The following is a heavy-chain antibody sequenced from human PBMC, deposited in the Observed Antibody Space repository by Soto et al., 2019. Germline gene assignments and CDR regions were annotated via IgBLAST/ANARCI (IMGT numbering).Heavy chain of an antibody. D-gene: IGHD6-13*01. Sequence: VQLLESGGGLVQPGGSLRLSCAASGFTFSSYAMSWVRQAPGKGLEWVSAISGSGGSTYYADSVKGRFTISRDNSKNTLYLQMNSLRAEDTAVYYCAKSYGRLAAAGDYFDYWGQGTLVTVSS. CDR3: AKSYGRLAAAGDYFDY. V-gene: IGHV3-23*01. J-gene: IGHJ4*02. CDR1: GFTFSSYA. CDR2: ISGSGGST.